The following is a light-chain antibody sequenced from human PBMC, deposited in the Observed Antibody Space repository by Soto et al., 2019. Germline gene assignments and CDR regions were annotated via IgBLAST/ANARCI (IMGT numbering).Light chain of an antibody. V-gene: IGKV3-15*01. CDR3: QQYNNWPPYT. CDR2: GAS. Sequence: EIVMTQSPATLSVSPGERATLSCRASQSGSSNLAWYQQKPGQAPRLPIYGASTRATDIPARFSGSGSGTEFSLTISSLQSEDFAVYYCQQYNNWPPYTFGQGTKLEIK. J-gene: IGKJ2*01. CDR1: QSGSSN.